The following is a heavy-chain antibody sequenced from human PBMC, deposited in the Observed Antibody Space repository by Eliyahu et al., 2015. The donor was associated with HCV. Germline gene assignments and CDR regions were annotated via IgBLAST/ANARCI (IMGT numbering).Heavy chain of an antibody. Sequence: QVQLQESGPGLVKPSQTLSLTCXFXGXSLSXGGYYWGWIRQHPGKGLEWIGYIYYSGSTYYNPSLKSRVTISVDTSKNQFSLKLSSVTAADTAVYYCASKLGYCSGGSCYPDYWGQGTLVTVSS. D-gene: IGHD2-15*01. CDR3: ASKLGYCSGGSCYPDY. CDR1: GXSLSXGGYY. J-gene: IGHJ4*02. V-gene: IGHV4-31*03. CDR2: IYYSGST.